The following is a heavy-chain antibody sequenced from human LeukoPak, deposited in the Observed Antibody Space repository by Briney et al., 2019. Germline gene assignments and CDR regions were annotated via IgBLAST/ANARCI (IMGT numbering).Heavy chain of an antibody. CDR3: AELGITMIGGV. J-gene: IGHJ6*04. V-gene: IGHV3-23*01. CDR1: GFTLSSYA. Sequence: GGSLRLSCTVAGFTLSSYAMSWIRQAPGKSLEWVSSIDYSGGSSYYADSVKGRFTISRDNAKNSLYLQMNSLRAEDTAVYYCAELGITMIGGVWGKGTTVTISS. D-gene: IGHD3-10*02. CDR2: IDYSGGSS.